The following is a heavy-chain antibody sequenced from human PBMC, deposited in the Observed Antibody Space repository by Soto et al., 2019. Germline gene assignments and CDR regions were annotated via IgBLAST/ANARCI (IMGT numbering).Heavy chain of an antibody. Sequence: PGGSLRLSCAASGFTFSSYSMNWVRQAPGKGLEWVSSISSSSSYIYYADSVKGRFTISRDNAKNSLYLQMNSLRAEDTAVYYCARYPSPSIAARNYYYYYMDVWGKGTTVTVSS. J-gene: IGHJ6*03. CDR2: ISSSSSYI. CDR1: GFTFSSYS. CDR3: ARYPSPSIAARNYYYYYMDV. V-gene: IGHV3-21*01. D-gene: IGHD6-6*01.